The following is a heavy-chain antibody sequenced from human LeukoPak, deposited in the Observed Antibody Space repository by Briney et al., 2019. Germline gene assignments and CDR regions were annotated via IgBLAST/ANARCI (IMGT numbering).Heavy chain of an antibody. CDR1: GYTFTGYY. CDR2: INPNSGGT. J-gene: IGHJ3*02. D-gene: IGHD3-22*01. CDR3: ARGANYYDSSGYYYDDDAFDI. V-gene: IGHV1-2*02. Sequence: ASVKVSCKASGYTFTGYYMHWVRQAPGQGLEWMGWINPNSGGTNYAQKFQGRVTMTRDTSISTAYMELSRLRSDDTAVYYCARGANYYDSSGYYYDDDAFDIWGHGTMVTVSS.